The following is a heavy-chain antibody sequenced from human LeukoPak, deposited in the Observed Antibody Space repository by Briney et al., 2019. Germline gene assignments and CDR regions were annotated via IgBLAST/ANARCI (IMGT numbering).Heavy chain of an antibody. CDR3: TTDLQDYDYVWGSYAR. CDR2: IKNKTDGGTT. Sequence: PGGSPRLSCAASGFTFSNAWMSWGRQGPGEGLEWGCRIKNKTDGGTTDYAAPVKGRFTISRDDSKNTLYLQMNSLKTEDTAVYYCTTDLQDYDYVWGSYARWGQGTLVTVSS. D-gene: IGHD3-16*01. J-gene: IGHJ4*02. V-gene: IGHV3-15*01. CDR1: GFTFSNAW.